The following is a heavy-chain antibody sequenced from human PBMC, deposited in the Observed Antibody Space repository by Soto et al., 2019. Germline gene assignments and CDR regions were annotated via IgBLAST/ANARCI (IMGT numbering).Heavy chain of an antibody. CDR2: IITIFGTA. J-gene: IGHJ6*02. CDR1: GGTFSSYA. V-gene: IGHV1-69*01. Sequence: QVQLVQSGAEVKKPGSSVKVSCKASGGTFSSYAISWVRQAPGQGLEWMGGIITIFGTANYAHKFQGRVTLTADESTSKAYMELSRLRSENPAVYYCARDKRRCQPDYYYYCMHVWVQGTTVTVSS. CDR3: ARDKRRCQPDYYYYCMHV.